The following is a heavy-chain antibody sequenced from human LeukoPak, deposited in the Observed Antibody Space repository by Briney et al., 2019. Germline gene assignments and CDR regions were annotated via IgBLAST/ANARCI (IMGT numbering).Heavy chain of an antibody. J-gene: IGHJ4*02. CDR1: GFTFGDYW. CDR2: INGDGETT. Sequence: GGSLRLSCVASGFTFGDYWMHWVRQTPGKGLVWVSRINGDGETTDYADSVKGRFAISRDSDTLYLQMSGLSVEDTAEYYCARSRYSSSSGGIDYWGQGTMVTVSS. D-gene: IGHD6-6*01. V-gene: IGHV3-74*01. CDR3: ARSRYSSSSGGIDY.